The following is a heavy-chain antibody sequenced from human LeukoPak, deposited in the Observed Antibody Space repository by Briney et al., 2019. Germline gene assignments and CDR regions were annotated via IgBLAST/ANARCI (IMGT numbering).Heavy chain of an antibody. CDR3: ARDLEYSSRPFPFDI. CDR1: GGSISIGYYY. D-gene: IGHD6-13*01. Sequence: SETLSLTCTVSGGSISIGYYYWSWIRQPAGKGLEWIGRIHTSGSTNYNPSLKSRVSISADTSKNQFSLKLSSVTAADTAVYYCARDLEYSSRPFPFDIWGQGTMVTVSS. CDR2: IHTSGST. J-gene: IGHJ3*02. V-gene: IGHV4-61*02.